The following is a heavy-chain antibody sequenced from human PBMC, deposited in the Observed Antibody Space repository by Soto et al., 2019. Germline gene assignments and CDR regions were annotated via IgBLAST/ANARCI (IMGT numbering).Heavy chain of an antibody. J-gene: IGHJ4*02. CDR3: ARDKIPGILDY. V-gene: IGHV1-3*05. D-gene: IGHD1-20*01. CDR1: GYTFTSYA. Sequence: QVQLVQSGAEEKKPGASVKVSCKASGYTFTSYAMHWVRQAPGQRLEWMGWINDGNGNTKYSQKFQARVTITRDTPASTAYMELRSLRAEDTAVYYCARDKIPGILDYWGQGTLVTVSS. CDR2: INDGNGNT.